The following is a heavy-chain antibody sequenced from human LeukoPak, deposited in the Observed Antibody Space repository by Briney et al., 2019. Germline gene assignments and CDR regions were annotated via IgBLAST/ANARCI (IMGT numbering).Heavy chain of an antibody. J-gene: IGHJ5*02. CDR1: GYTFTSYY. CDR2: INPSGGST. V-gene: IGHV1-46*01. D-gene: IGHD5-18*01. Sequence: ASVKVSCTASGYTFTSYYMHWVRQAPGQGLEWMGIINPSGGSTSYAQKFQGRVNMTRDTSTSTVYMELSSLRSEDAAVYYCAREVKTEPRIQLWTRKAWVWFDPWGKGTLVTVSS. CDR3: AREVKTEPRIQLWTRKAWVWFDP.